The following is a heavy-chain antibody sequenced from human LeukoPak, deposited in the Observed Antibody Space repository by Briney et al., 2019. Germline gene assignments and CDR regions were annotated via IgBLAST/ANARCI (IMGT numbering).Heavy chain of an antibody. CDR2: ISAYNGNT. V-gene: IGHV1-18*01. J-gene: IGHJ6*02. D-gene: IGHD1-26*01. Sequence: ASVKVSCKASGYTFTSYGISWVRQAPGHGLEWMGWISAYNGNTNYAQKLQGRVTMTTDTSTSTAYMELRSLRSDDTAVYYCARDTPTIGPARYYYYYGMDVWGQGTTVTVSS. CDR1: GYTFTSYG. CDR3: ARDTPTIGPARYYYYYGMDV.